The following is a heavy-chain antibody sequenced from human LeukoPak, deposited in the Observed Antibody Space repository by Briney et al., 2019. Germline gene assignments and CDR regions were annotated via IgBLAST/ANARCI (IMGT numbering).Heavy chain of an antibody. Sequence: GASVKVSCKASGYTFTSYYLNWVRQAPGQGLEWMGIINPSGGSRSYAQKFQGRVTLTRDTSTSTVYMELSSLRSEDTAVYYCGRGMTTVANCFDYWGQGTLVTVSS. CDR2: INPSGGSR. CDR3: GRGMTTVANCFDY. V-gene: IGHV1-46*01. D-gene: IGHD4-23*01. CDR1: GYTFTSYY. J-gene: IGHJ4*02.